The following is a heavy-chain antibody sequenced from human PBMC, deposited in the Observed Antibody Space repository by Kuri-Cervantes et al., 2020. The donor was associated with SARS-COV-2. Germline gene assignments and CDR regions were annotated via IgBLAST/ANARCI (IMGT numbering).Heavy chain of an antibody. Sequence: ASVKVSCKASGYTFTGYYMHWVRQAPGQGLEWMGIINPSGGSTSYAQKFQGRVTMTRDTSTSTVYMELNSLRAEDTAVYYCARAAEDIVVVPAASLGDFDIWGQGTMVTVSS. J-gene: IGHJ3*02. V-gene: IGHV1-46*01. CDR3: ARAAEDIVVVPAASLGDFDI. D-gene: IGHD2-2*01. CDR2: INPSGGST. CDR1: GYTFTGYY.